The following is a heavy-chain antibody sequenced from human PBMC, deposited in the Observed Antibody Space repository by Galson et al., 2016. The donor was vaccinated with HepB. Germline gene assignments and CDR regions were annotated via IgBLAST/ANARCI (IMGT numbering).Heavy chain of an antibody. CDR2: ISYDGSNK. V-gene: IGHV3-30*04. D-gene: IGHD6-13*01. CDR3: ARASSSWGRGYFDY. J-gene: IGHJ4*02. Sequence: SLRLSCAASEFTFSSSAMHWVRQAPGKGLEWVALISYDGSNKYYADSVKGRFTISRDNSKNTLYLQMNSLRAEDTAVYYCARASSSWGRGYFDYWGQGTLVTVSS. CDR1: EFTFSSSA.